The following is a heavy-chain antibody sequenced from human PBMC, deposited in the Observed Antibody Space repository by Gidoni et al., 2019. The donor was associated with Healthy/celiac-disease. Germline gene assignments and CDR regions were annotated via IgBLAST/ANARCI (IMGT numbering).Heavy chain of an antibody. CDR2: ISGSGGST. CDR1: GFTFSSYA. Sequence: EVQLLESGGGLVQPGGSLRLSCAASGFTFSSYAMSWVRQAPGKGLEWVSAISGSGGSTYYADSVKGRFTISRDKSKNTLYLQMNSLRAEDTAVYYCAKLPRYCSGGSCQYYFDYWGQGTLVTVSS. V-gene: IGHV3-23*01. CDR3: AKLPRYCSGGSCQYYFDY. J-gene: IGHJ4*02. D-gene: IGHD2-15*01.